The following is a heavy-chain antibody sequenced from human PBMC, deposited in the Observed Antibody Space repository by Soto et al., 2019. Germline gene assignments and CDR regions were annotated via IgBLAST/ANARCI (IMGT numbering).Heavy chain of an antibody. CDR2: FYSSGSI. J-gene: IGHJ6*02. Sequence: QIELQESGPGLVKPSQTLSLTCFVSGYFIGAGGYYWSWIRHHPGKGLEWIGSFYSSGSIIYNPSLRSRVSITGDMSTNQFSMSLTSVTAADTARYYCARDRGWLTDLYNYYGMDVWGQGTTVTVSS. CDR1: GYFIGAGGYY. D-gene: IGHD3-22*01. CDR3: ARDRGWLTDLYNYYGMDV. V-gene: IGHV4-31*03.